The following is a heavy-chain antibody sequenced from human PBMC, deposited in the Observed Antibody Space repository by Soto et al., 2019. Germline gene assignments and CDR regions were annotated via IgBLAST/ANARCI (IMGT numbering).Heavy chain of an antibody. J-gene: IGHJ3*02. CDR2: IWYDGSNK. D-gene: IGHD3-22*01. CDR3: ARMYYYDSSGYQRFDAFDI. Sequence: PGGSLRLSCAASGFTFSSYGMHWVRQAPGKGLEWVAVIWYDGSNKYYADSVKGRFTISRDNSKNTLYLQMNSLRAEDTAVYYCARMYYYDSSGYQRFDAFDIWGQGTMVTVSS. CDR1: GFTFSSYG. V-gene: IGHV3-33*01.